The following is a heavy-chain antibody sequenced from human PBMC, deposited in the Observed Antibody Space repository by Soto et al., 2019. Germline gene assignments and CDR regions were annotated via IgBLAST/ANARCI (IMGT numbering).Heavy chain of an antibody. D-gene: IGHD3-22*01. CDR3: ASDREYYYDSSGNYYYHYGMDV. V-gene: IGHV1-18*04. J-gene: IGHJ6*02. CDR1: GYTFTNYG. CDR2: ISGYNGNT. Sequence: QVQLVESGAEVKKPGASVKVSCKASGYTFTNYGISWVRQAPGQGLEWMGWISGYNGNTKYEQKFQGRVTMTTDTPTNTAYMDLRSLRSDDTAVYYCASDREYYYDSSGNYYYHYGMDVWGQGTTVTVS.